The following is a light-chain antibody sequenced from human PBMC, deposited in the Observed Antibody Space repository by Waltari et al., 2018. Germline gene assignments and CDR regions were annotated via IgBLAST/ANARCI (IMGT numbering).Light chain of an antibody. Sequence: AIQMTQSPSSLSASVGDRVTITCRASEDIRNDLGCYQQKPGKAPRLLIFAASTLQSGVPSRFSGSGSGTDFTLTISSLQPEDFATYFCLQDYIFPLTFGGGTTVE. CDR2: AAS. V-gene: IGKV1-6*01. CDR1: EDIRND. J-gene: IGKJ4*01. CDR3: LQDYIFPLT.